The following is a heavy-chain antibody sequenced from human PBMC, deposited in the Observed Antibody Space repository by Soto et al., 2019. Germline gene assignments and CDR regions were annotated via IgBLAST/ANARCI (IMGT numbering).Heavy chain of an antibody. Sequence: SRLYAGEPTQTLTLTCTFSGFSLSTNGRCGSWIRQPPGKALEWLALIDWDDDKYYSTSLKTRLTISKDTSKNQVVLTMTNMDPVGTATYYCARQVRGGVFDYWGQGTLVTVSS. V-gene: IGHV2-70*01. CDR3: ARQVRGGVFDY. J-gene: IGHJ4*02. CDR2: IDWDDDK. D-gene: IGHD2-15*01. CDR1: GFSLSTNGRC.